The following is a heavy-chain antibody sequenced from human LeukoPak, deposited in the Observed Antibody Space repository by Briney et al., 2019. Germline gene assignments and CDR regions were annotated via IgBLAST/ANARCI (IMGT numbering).Heavy chain of an antibody. D-gene: IGHD3-9*01. V-gene: IGHV3-74*01. Sequence: PGGSLRLSCAASGFTFSSYWMHWVRQAPGKGLVWVSRINSDGSSTRYADSVKGPFTISRDNAKNTLYLQMNSLRAEDTAVYYCARVPSHYDILTGYWMPVWYHGMDVWGKGTTVTVSS. CDR1: GFTFSSYW. J-gene: IGHJ6*04. CDR3: ARVPSHYDILTGYWMPVWYHGMDV. CDR2: INSDGSST.